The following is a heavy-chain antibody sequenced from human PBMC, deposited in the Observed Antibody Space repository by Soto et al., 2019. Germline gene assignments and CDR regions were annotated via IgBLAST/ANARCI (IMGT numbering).Heavy chain of an antibody. D-gene: IGHD4-4*01. CDR2: ISSSSSTI. Sequence: EVQLVESGGGLVQPGGSLRLSCAASGFTFSSYSMNWVRQAPGKGLEWVSYISSSSSTIYYADSVKGRFTISRDNAKNSLYLQMNSLRAEDTAVYYGARDSNSDYANYWGQGTLVTVSS. CDR3: ARDSNSDYANY. J-gene: IGHJ4*02. V-gene: IGHV3-48*01. CDR1: GFTFSSYS.